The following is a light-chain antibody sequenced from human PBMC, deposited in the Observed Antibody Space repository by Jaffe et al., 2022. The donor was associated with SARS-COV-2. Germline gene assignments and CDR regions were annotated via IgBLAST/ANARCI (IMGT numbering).Light chain of an antibody. J-gene: IGLJ1*01. CDR2: EVN. CDR1: SSDVGGYNY. Sequence: QSALTQPPSASGSPGQSVTVSCTGTSSDVGGYNYVSWFQQHPGKAPKLMIYEVNKRPSGVPDRFSGSKSGNTASLTVSGLQAEDEADYYCSSYAGTYGVFGTGTKVTVL. V-gene: IGLV2-8*01. CDR3: SSYAGTYGV.